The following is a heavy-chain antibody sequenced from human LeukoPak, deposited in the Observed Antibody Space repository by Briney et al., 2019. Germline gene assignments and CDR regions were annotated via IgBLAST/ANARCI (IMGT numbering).Heavy chain of an antibody. V-gene: IGHV1-2*02. CDR2: INPNSGGT. CDR3: ARVPSIAARPLHPYYYYYMDV. CDR1: GYTFTAYY. D-gene: IGHD6-6*01. Sequence: ASVKVSCKASGYTFTAYYMHWVRQAPGQGLEWMGWINPNSGGTNYAQKFQGRVTMTRDTSISTAYMELSRLRSDDTAVYYCARVPSIAARPLHPYYYYYMDVWGKGTTVTVSS. J-gene: IGHJ6*03.